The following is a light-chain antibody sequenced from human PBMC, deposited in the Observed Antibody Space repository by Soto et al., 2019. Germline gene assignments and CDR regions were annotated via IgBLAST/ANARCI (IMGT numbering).Light chain of an antibody. CDR1: SRDVGSYNL. CDR2: EGT. CDR3: CSFAGSSTYV. J-gene: IGLJ1*01. V-gene: IGLV2-23*01. Sequence: QSALTQPASVSGSPGQSITISCTGTSRDVGSYNLVSWYQQHPGNAPKLIIYEGTKRPSGVSYRFSGSKSGNTASLTISGLHEEDECDYHCCSFAGSSTYVFGTGTKLTVL.